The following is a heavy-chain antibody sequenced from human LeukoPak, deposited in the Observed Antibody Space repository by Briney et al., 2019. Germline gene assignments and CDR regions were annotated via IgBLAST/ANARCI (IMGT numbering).Heavy chain of an antibody. CDR1: GLTFSSYA. CDR3: AKERVDYYGSGSCLDY. J-gene: IGHJ4*02. D-gene: IGHD3-10*01. Sequence: GGSLRLSCAASGLTFSSYAMSWVRQAPGKGLEWVSAISGSGGSTYYADSVKGRFTISRDNSKNTLYLQMNSLRAEDTAVYYCAKERVDYYGSGSCLDYWGQGTLVTVSS. CDR2: ISGSGGST. V-gene: IGHV3-23*01.